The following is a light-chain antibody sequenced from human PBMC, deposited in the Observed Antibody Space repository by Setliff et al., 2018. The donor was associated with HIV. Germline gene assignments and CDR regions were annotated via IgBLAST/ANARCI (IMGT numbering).Light chain of an antibody. V-gene: IGLV2-11*01. CDR3: CSYAGTYTYT. J-gene: IGLJ1*01. CDR2: DVS. CDR1: SSDVGGYNY. Sequence: QSALTQPASVSGSPGQSITISCTGTSSDVGGYNYVSWYQQHPGKAPKLMIYDVSKRPSGVPDRFSGSKSGDTASLTISGLQSEDEADYYCCSYAGTYTYTFGTGTKVTVL.